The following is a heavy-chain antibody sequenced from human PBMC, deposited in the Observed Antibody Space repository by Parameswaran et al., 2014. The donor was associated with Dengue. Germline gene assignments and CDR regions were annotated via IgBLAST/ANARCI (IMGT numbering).Heavy chain of an antibody. D-gene: IGHD3-3*01. CDR3: ARGSPYYDFWSGYPFYYYYYGMDV. J-gene: IGHJ6*02. Sequence: WIRQPPGKGLEWIGYIYYSGSTNYNPSLKSRVTISVDTSKNQFSLKLSSVTAADTAVYYCARGSPYYDFWSGYPFYYYYYGMDVWGQGTTVTVSS. V-gene: IGHV4-59*01. CDR2: IYYSGST.